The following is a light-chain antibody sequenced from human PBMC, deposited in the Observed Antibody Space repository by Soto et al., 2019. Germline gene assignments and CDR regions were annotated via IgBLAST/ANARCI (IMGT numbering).Light chain of an antibody. J-gene: IGKJ1*01. CDR1: QSISSW. Sequence: DIQMTQSPSTLSASVGDRVTITCRASQSISSWLAWYQQKPGKAPKLLIYDASSLESRVPSRFSGSGSGTEFTLTLSSLQPDDFATYYCQQYNSYPWTFGQGTKVEIK. CDR3: QQYNSYPWT. V-gene: IGKV1-5*01. CDR2: DAS.